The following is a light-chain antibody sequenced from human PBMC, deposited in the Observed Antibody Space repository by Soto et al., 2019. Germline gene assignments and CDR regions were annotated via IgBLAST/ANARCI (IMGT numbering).Light chain of an antibody. CDR1: QSVRSSY. CDR3: QQYGSSTFT. V-gene: IGKV3-20*01. Sequence: EVVLTQSPGTLSLSPGERATLSCRASQSVRSSYVAWYQQKPGQAPRLLIYGASSRPTGNPDRFSGSGSGTYFTRTISRLEPEDFAVYYCQQYGSSTFTFGPGTTVDIK. J-gene: IGKJ3*01. CDR2: GAS.